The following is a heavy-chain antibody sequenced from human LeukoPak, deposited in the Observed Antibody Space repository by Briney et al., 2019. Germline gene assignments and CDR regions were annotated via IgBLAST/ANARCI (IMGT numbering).Heavy chain of an antibody. CDR3: ARRGSSWYGAFDI. J-gene: IGHJ3*02. Sequence: PSETLSLTCIVPVGSISSYYWSGIRQPPGKGLEWIGYIYYSGSTNYNPSLKSRVTISVDTSKNQFSLKLSSVTAADTAVYYCARRGSSWYGAFDIWGQGTMVTVSS. D-gene: IGHD6-13*01. CDR2: IYYSGST. V-gene: IGHV4-59*01. CDR1: VGSISSYY.